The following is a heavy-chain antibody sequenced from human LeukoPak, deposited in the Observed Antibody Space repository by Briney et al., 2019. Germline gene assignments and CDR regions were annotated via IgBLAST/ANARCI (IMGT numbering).Heavy chain of an antibody. D-gene: IGHD5-18*01. CDR3: ARQRGDSYGPHIDY. CDR2: IYPGDSDT. Sequence: GESLKISCKGSGYSFSTYWTAWVRQMPGKGLEWMGIIYPGDSDTRYSPSFEGQVTISADKSINTAYLQWTSLKASDSAMYYCARQRGDSYGPHIDYWGQGTLVTVSS. CDR1: GYSFSTYW. J-gene: IGHJ4*02. V-gene: IGHV5-51*01.